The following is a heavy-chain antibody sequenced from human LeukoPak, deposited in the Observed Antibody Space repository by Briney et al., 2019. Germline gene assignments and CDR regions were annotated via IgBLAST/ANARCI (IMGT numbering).Heavy chain of an antibody. CDR2: MYTSGST. V-gene: IGHV4-4*07. CDR3: ARIYSRGWSLDY. CDR1: GGSISSYY. Sequence: SETLSLTCTGSGGSISSYYWTWIRQSAGKGLEWIGRMYTSGSTKYSPSFESRVTMSGDASKKQFSLRWNSVAAAHTALYYSARIYSRGWSLDYWGPGTLVTVSS. D-gene: IGHD6-19*01. J-gene: IGHJ4*02.